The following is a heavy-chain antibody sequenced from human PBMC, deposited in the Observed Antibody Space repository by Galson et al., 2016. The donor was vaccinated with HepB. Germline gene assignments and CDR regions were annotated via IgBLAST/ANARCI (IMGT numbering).Heavy chain of an antibody. D-gene: IGHD1-26*01. V-gene: IGHV5-51*01. CDR2: FYPGDSDN. CDR3: ARHPPYSSNYYRGAFDI. CDR1: GYSFTSYW. Sequence: QSGAEVKKPGESLKISCKGSGYSFTSYWIAWVRQMPGKGLEWMGIFYPGDSDNRYSPSFQGQVTMSADKSNSTAYLQWSSLEASDTAMYYCARHPPYSSNYYRGAFDIWGQGTMVTVSS. J-gene: IGHJ3*02.